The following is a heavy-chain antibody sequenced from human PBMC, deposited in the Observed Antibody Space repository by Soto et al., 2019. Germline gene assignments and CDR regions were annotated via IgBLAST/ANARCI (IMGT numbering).Heavy chain of an antibody. V-gene: IGHV4-59*01. CDR1: GGSISSYY. Sequence: SETLSLTCTVSGGSISSYYWSWIRQPPGKGLEWIGYIYYSGSTNYNPSLKSRVTISVDTSKNQFSLKLSSVTAADTAVYYCARDRGYSRDAGGAFDIWGQGTMVTVSS. D-gene: IGHD6-13*01. CDR3: ARDRGYSRDAGGAFDI. CDR2: IYYSGST. J-gene: IGHJ3*02.